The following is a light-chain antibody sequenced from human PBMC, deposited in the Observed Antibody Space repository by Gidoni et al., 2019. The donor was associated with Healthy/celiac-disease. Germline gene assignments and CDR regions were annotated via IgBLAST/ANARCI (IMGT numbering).Light chain of an antibody. V-gene: IGLV3-1*01. J-gene: IGLJ3*02. CDR1: KLGDKY. Sequence: SYELTQPPSVSVSPGQTASITCSGDKLGDKYACWYQQTTGQSPVLGIYQDSKRPSGIPERFSGSNSGNTATLTISGTQAMDEADYYCQAWDSSTRVFGGGTKLTVL. CDR2: QDS. CDR3: QAWDSSTRV.